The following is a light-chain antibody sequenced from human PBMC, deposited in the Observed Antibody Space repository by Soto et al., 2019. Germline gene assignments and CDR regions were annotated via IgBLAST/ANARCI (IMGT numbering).Light chain of an antibody. CDR1: QDINKY. CDR3: QKYGSAPRT. V-gene: IGKV1-27*01. CDR2: GAS. Sequence: IQMTQSPSSLSASVGDRVTITCRASQDINKYLAWYRQKPGKAPALLIYGASTLQSGVPSRFSGSGSGTDFTLTITSLQPEDVAPYYWQKYGSAPRTFGPGTKVEI. J-gene: IGKJ1*01.